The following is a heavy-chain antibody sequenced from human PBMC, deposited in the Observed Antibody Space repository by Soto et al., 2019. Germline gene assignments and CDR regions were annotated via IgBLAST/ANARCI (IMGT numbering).Heavy chain of an antibody. D-gene: IGHD7-27*01. CDR3: ARVPHNFNWVPYGLDV. CDR2: ISAYNGNP. V-gene: IGHV1-18*04. J-gene: IGHJ6*02. CDR1: GNIFTSNG. Sequence: GASVKVSCKASGNIFTSNGFTWVRQAPGQGLEWMGWISAYNGNPNYAQNFQGRVITTTDTSTRTAYLELRSLRSDDTAVYYCARVPHNFNWVPYGLDVWGQGTTVTVSS.